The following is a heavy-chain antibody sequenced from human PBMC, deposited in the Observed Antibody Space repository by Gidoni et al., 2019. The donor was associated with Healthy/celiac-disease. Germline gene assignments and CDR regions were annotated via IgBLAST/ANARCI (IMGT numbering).Heavy chain of an antibody. CDR2: ISWNSGSI. CDR1: GFTFDDYA. CDR3: AKSYSSSSGFDY. V-gene: IGHV3-9*01. D-gene: IGHD6-6*01. J-gene: IGHJ4*02. Sequence: EVHLVESGGGLVQPVMSLSLSCAASGFTFDDYAMHWVRQAPGKGLEWVSGISWNSGSIGYADSVKGRFTISRDNAKNSLYLQMNSLRAEDTALYYCAKSYSSSSGFDYWGQGTLVTVSS.